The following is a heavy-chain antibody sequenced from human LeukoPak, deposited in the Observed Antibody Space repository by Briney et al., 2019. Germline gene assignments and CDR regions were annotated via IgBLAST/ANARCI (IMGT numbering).Heavy chain of an antibody. CDR2: ISYDGSNK. CDR3: AKMKWSSPPYMFFDY. D-gene: IGHD3-10*02. J-gene: IGHJ4*02. Sequence: GGSLRLSCAASGFTFSSYSMNWVRQAPGKGLEWVAVISYDGSNKYYADSVKGRFTISRDNSKNTLYLQMNSLRAEDTAVYYCAKMKWSSPPYMFFDYWGQGTLVTVSS. V-gene: IGHV3-30*18. CDR1: GFTFSSYS.